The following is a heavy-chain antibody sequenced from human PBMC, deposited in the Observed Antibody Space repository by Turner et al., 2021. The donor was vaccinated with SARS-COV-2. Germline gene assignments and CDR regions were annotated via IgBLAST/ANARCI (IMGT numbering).Heavy chain of an antibody. CDR1: VCSLIISSYY. CDR2: NDYSGST. J-gene: IGHJ6*02. V-gene: IGHV4-61*01. CDR3: ARDGCSGGSCYPDDYYGMDV. D-gene: IGHD2-15*01. Sequence: QLHLPVSGPGLVKPSEPLSPTCTVSVCSLIISSYYWGWICQPSWKVLEWFVYNDYSGSTNYNPSLKSRVTISVETSKNQFSLKLSSVTAADTAVYYCARDGCSGGSCYPDDYYGMDVWGQGTKVTVSS.